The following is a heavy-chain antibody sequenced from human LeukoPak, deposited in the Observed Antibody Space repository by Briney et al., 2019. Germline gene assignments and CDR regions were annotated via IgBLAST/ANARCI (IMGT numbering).Heavy chain of an antibody. J-gene: IGHJ4*02. CDR1: GGSISSSSYY. CDR3: ARTLHPPNLNWYFDY. V-gene: IGHV4-39*01. CDR2: IYSSGST. Sequence: SETLSFTCTVSGGSISSSSYYWGWIRQPPGKGLEWIGNIYSSGSTYYNASLQSRVTISIDTSKNQFSLRLNSVTAADTAMYDCARTLHPPNLNWYFDYWGQGILVTVSS. D-gene: IGHD1-1*01.